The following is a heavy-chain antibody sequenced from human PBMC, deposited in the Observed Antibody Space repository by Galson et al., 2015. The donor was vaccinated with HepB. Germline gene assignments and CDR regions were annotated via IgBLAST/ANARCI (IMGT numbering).Heavy chain of an antibody. V-gene: IGHV3-23*01. D-gene: IGHD1-14*01. J-gene: IGHJ6*03. CDR2: ISGSGGST. CDR1: GFTFSSYA. Sequence: SLRLSCAASGFTFSSYAMSWVRQAPGKGLEWVSAISGSGGSTYYADSVKGRFTISRDNSKNTLYLQMNSLRAGDTAVYYCAKRNPRTTGSMDVWGKGTTVTVSS. CDR3: AKRNPRTTGSMDV.